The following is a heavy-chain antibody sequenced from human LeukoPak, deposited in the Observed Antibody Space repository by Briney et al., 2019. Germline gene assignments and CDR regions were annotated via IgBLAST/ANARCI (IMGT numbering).Heavy chain of an antibody. V-gene: IGHV3-48*03. CDR3: AREVGPLDY. D-gene: IGHD2-15*01. Sequence: GGSLSLSCAVSGFTFSTYEMNWACQAPGKGLEWVSYISSSGTTIYYADSVKGRVTISRDNAKNSLYLQMNSLRAEDTAVYYCAREVGPLDYWGQGTLVTLSS. J-gene: IGHJ4*02. CDR2: ISSSGTTI. CDR1: GFTFSTYE.